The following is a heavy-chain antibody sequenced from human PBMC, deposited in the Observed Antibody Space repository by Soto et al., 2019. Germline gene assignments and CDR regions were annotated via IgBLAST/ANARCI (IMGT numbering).Heavy chain of an antibody. Sequence: QVQLVQSGAEVKKPGASVKVSCKASGYTFTSYDINRVRQATGQRLEWMGWMNPNSGNSGYAQKFQGRVTMTRNTSISTAYMELSSLRSEDTAVYYCARARPGTTSMDVWGQGTTVSVSS. D-gene: IGHD1-1*01. CDR3: ARARPGTTSMDV. CDR1: GYTFTSYD. V-gene: IGHV1-8*01. CDR2: MNPNSGNS. J-gene: IGHJ6*02.